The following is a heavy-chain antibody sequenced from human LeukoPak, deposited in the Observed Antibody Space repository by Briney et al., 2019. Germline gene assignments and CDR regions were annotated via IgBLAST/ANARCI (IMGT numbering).Heavy chain of an antibody. CDR3: ARKKGIGYYYYMDV. CDR2: ISAYNSNT. CDR1: GYTFTSAS. V-gene: IGHV1-18*01. Sequence: GASLKVSSKPSGYTFTSASISRGRQAPGHRGWCMGWISAYNSNTIYAKKFQGRVTMTADTSTSTAYMDLRSLRSDDTAVYYCARKKGIGYYYYMDVWGKGTTVTVSS. J-gene: IGHJ6*03.